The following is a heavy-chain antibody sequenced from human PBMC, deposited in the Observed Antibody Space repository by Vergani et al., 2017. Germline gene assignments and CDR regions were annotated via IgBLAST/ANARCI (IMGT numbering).Heavy chain of an antibody. CDR2: ISAYNGNT. CDR1: GYTFTSYG. V-gene: IGHV1-18*04. Sequence: QVQLVQSGAEVKKPGASVKVSCKASGYTFTSYGISWVRQAPGQGLEWMGWISAYNGNTNYAQKLQGRVTMTTDTSTSTAYMEVRSLRSDDTAAYYCARDFRGIAVAGTAWYFDLWGRGTLVTVSS. CDR3: ARDFRGIAVAGTAWYFDL. J-gene: IGHJ2*01. D-gene: IGHD6-19*01.